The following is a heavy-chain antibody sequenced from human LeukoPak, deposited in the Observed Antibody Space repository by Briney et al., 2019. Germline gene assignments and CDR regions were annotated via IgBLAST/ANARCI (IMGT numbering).Heavy chain of an antibody. CDR1: GFTFSDYY. J-gene: IGHJ6*03. V-gene: IGHV3-11*01. CDR2: ISSSGSTI. Sequence: GGSLRLSCAASGFTFSDYYMSWIRQAPGKGLEWVSYISSSGSTIYYADSVKGRFTISRDNAKNSLYLQMNSLRAEDTAVYYCAREGDYGDYPRSPYYYYYMDVWGKGTTVTVSS. D-gene: IGHD4-17*01. CDR3: AREGDYGDYPRSPYYYYYMDV.